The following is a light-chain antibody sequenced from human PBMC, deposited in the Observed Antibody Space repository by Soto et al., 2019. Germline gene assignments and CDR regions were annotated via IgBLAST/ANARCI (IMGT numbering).Light chain of an antibody. Sequence: DIQMTQSPSSLAASVGDRVTITCRASQDIRDELGWFQQKPGKAPKRLIYAASSLQSGVPSRFSGSGSGTDFTLTISSLQPEDFATCSCLQHHSHPPTFGQGTRIDI. CDR1: QDIRDE. CDR3: LQHHSHPPT. J-gene: IGKJ1*01. V-gene: IGKV1-17*01. CDR2: AAS.